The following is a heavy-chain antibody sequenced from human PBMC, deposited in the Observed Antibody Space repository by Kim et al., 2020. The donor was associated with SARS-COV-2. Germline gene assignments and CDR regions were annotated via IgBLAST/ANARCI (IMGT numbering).Heavy chain of an antibody. V-gene: IGHV3-23*03. J-gene: IGHJ4*02. CDR3: AKAGGSGSYSFDY. CDR2: IFSGGTGT. Sequence: GGSLRLSCAASGFTFNSYAMGWVRQAPGKGLEWVSIIFSGGTGTYYADSVKGRLTISRDNSKNMLYLQMNSLRAEDTAVYYCAKAGGSGSYSFDYWGQGTLVTVSS. D-gene: IGHD3-10*01. CDR1: GFTFNSYA.